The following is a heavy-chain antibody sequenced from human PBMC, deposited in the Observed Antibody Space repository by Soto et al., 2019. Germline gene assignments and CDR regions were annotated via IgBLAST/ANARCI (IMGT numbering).Heavy chain of an antibody. V-gene: IGHV1-69*02. D-gene: IGHD3-22*01. CDR3: ASSNYDSPIPLYY. Sequence: GASVKVSCKASGGTFSSYTISWVRQAPGQGLEWMGRIIPILGIANYAQKFQGRVTITADKSTSTAYMELSSLRSEDTAVYYCASSNYDSPIPLYYWGQGTLVTVSS. CDR2: IIPILGIA. J-gene: IGHJ4*02. CDR1: GGTFSSYT.